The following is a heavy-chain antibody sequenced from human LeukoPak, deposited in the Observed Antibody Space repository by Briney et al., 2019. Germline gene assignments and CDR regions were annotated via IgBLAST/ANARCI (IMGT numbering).Heavy chain of an antibody. V-gene: IGHV4-30-2*01. Sequence: SETLSLTCAVSGGSISSGGYSWSWIRQPPGKGLEWTGYIYHSGSTYYNPSLKSRVTISVDRSKNQFSLKLSSVTAADTAVYYCARGGGSPEENWFDPWGQGTLVTVSS. CDR1: GGSISSGGYS. J-gene: IGHJ5*02. CDR3: ARGGGSPEENWFDP. CDR2: IYHSGST.